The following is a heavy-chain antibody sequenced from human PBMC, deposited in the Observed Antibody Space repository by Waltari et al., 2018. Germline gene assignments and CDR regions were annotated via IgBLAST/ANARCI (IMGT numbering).Heavy chain of an antibody. V-gene: IGHV4-38-2*01. J-gene: IGHJ4*02. CDR2: IYHSGST. D-gene: IGHD2-2*01. CDR1: GYSISSGYY. Sequence: QVQLQESGPGLVKPSETLSLTCAVSGYSISSGYYWGWIRQPPGKGLEWIGSIYHSGSTYDNPALKSRVTISVATSKNQFSLKLSSVTAADTAVYYCARGYCSSTSCYAVGGVPLDYWGQGTLVTVSS. CDR3: ARGYCSSTSCYAVGGVPLDY.